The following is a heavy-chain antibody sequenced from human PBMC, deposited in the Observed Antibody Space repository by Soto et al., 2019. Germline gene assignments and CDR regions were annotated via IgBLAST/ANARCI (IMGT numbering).Heavy chain of an antibody. CDR2: IYYSGST. Sequence: SETLSLTCTVSGGSVSSGSYYWSWIRQPPGKGLEWIGYIYYSGSTNYNPSLKSRVTISVDTSKNQFSLKLSSVTAADTAVYFCAKRRGAGGHFDYWGQGALVTVSS. CDR1: GGSVSSGSYY. D-gene: IGHD2-15*01. J-gene: IGHJ4*02. CDR3: AKRRGAGGHFDY. V-gene: IGHV4-61*01.